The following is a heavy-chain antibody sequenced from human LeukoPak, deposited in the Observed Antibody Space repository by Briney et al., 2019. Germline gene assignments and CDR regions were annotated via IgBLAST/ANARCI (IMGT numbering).Heavy chain of an antibody. CDR3: ARNNMRFTPHADYYYYYGMDV. J-gene: IGHJ6*02. D-gene: IGHD1-1*01. CDR1: GGSFSGYY. Sequence: PSETLSLTCAVYGGSFSGYYWSWIRQPPGKGLEWIGEINHSGSTNYNPSLKSRVTISVDTSKNQFSLKLSSVTAADTAVYYCARNNMRFTPHADYYYYYGMDVWGQGTTVTVSS. CDR2: INHSGST. V-gene: IGHV4-34*01.